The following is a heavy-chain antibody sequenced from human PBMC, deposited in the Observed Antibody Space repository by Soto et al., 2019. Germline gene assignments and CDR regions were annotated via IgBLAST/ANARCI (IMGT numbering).Heavy chain of an antibody. Sequence: ASVKVSCKASGYTFTSYYMHWVRQAPGQGLEWMGIINPSGGSTSYAQKFQGRVTMTRDTSTSTVYMELSSLRSDDTAVYYCAKGYCSSTGGYRVRDLDALDIWGQGTRVTAS. CDR1: GYTFTSYY. CDR2: INPSGGST. J-gene: IGHJ3*02. CDR3: AKGYCSSTGGYRVRDLDALDI. V-gene: IGHV1-46*03. D-gene: IGHD2-2*02.